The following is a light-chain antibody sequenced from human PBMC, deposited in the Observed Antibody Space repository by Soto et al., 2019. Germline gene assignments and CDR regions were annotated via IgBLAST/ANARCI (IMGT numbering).Light chain of an antibody. CDR2: EVS. CDR3: SSYAGSNNLV. V-gene: IGLV2-8*01. Sequence: QSALTQPPSASGSPGQSVTISCTGTSSDVGGSKYVSWYQQHPGKAPKLMIYEVSKRPSGVPDRFSGSKSGNTASLTVSGLQAEDEADYYCSSYAGSNNLVFGGGTKLTVL. J-gene: IGLJ2*01. CDR1: SSDVGGSKY.